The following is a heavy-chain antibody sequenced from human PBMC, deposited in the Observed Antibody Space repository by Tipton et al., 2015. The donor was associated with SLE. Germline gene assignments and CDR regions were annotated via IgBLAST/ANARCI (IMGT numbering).Heavy chain of an antibody. Sequence: TLSLTCTVSGGSISSGGYYSSWIRQHPGKGLEWIGYIYYSGSTYYHPSLKRRVTISVATSKNQFSLKLSSVTAADTAVYYCARMITMVRGVYPYSFDYWGQGTLVTVSS. CDR1: GGSISSGGYY. J-gene: IGHJ4*02. CDR2: IYYSGST. D-gene: IGHD3-10*01. CDR3: ARMITMVRGVYPYSFDY. V-gene: IGHV4-31*03.